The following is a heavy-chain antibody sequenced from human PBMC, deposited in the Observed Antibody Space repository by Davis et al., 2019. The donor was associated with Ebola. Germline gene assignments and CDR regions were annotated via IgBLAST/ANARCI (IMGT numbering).Heavy chain of an antibody. D-gene: IGHD2-15*01. J-gene: IGHJ5*02. Sequence: MPSETLSLTCTVSGGSISSSSYYWGWIRQPPGKGLEWFGSIYYSGSNYYNPSLKSRVTISVDTSKNQFSLKLSSVTAADTSVYYCARHNVDIVVVVAAIPDWFDPWGQGTLVTVSS. CDR2: IYYSGSN. V-gene: IGHV4-39*01. CDR3: ARHNVDIVVVVAAIPDWFDP. CDR1: GGSISSSSYY.